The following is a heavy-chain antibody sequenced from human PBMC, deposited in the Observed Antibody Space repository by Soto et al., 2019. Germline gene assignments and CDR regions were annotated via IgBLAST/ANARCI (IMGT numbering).Heavy chain of an antibody. V-gene: IGHV3-23*01. D-gene: IGHD3-9*01. J-gene: IGHJ3*01. CDR2: ITASGGSS. CDR3: AKDLRYSDWFPRLGDAFDV. CDR1: GFIFSDYA. Sequence: GGSLRLSCAASGFIFSDYAMSWVRQAPGKGLEWVSGITASGGSSYYADSVKGRFTISRDNIKNTLYLEMSSLRAEDTAVYYCAKDLRYSDWFPRLGDAFDVWGQGTMVTVSS.